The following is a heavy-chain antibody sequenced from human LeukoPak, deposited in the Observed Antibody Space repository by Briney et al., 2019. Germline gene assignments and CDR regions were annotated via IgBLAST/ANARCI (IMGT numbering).Heavy chain of an antibody. J-gene: IGHJ4*02. CDR1: GFTFSNSA. CDR2: LSGSGITT. CDR3: TRYNNDHFDY. D-gene: IGHD1-14*01. V-gene: IGHV3-23*01. Sequence: PGGSLRLSCAASGFTFSNSAMSWVRQAPGKGLEWVSTLSGSGITTYYADSVKGRFTISRDNSKNTMSVQMDDLRAEDTAVYYCTRYNNDHFDYWGQGTLVTVSS.